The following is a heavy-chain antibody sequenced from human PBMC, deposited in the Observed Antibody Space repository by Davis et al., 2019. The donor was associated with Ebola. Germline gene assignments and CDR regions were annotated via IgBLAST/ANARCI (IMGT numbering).Heavy chain of an antibody. D-gene: IGHD5-18*01. CDR1: GYTFTSYY. J-gene: IGHJ6*02. V-gene: IGHV1-46*03. Sequence: AASVKVSCRASGYTFTSYYMHWVRQAPGQGLEWMGIINPSGGSTSYAQKFQGRVTMTRDTSTSTVYMELSSLRSEDTAVYYCARERIHRAGGMDVWGQGTTVTVSS. CDR2: INPSGGST. CDR3: ARERIHRAGGMDV.